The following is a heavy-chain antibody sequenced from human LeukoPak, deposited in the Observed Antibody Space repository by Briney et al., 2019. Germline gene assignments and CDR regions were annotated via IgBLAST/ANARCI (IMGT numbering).Heavy chain of an antibody. CDR2: IYGGHVT. D-gene: IGHD6-6*01. J-gene: IGHJ4*02. Sequence: QPGGSLRLTCAASGFIVRGNYMNWVRQAPGKGLEWISIIYGGHVTSYADSVKGRFTISRDDSENTLYLQMNNLRVEDTALYYCARGLYSSYSFFHWGQGTLVTVSS. CDR1: GFIVRGNY. V-gene: IGHV3-53*01. CDR3: ARGLYSSYSFFH.